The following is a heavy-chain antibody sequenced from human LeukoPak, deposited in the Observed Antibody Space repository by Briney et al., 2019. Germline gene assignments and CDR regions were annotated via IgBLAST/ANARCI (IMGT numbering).Heavy chain of an antibody. CDR1: GFTVSSNY. Sequence: GGSLRLSCAASGFTVSSNYMSWVRQAPGKGLEWVSVIYSGGSTYYADSVKGRFTISRDNSKNTLYLQMNSLRAEDTAVYYCARDQSGDSYGPWGYYYYGMDVWGQGTTVTVSS. V-gene: IGHV3-53*01. D-gene: IGHD2-21*02. J-gene: IGHJ6*02. CDR3: ARDQSGDSYGPWGYYYYGMDV. CDR2: IYSGGST.